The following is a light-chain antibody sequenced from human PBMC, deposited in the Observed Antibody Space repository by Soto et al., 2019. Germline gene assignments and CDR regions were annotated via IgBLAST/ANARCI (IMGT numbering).Light chain of an antibody. CDR1: SSNIGSNY. CDR2: SNN. CDR3: ATWDDSLSGHYV. V-gene: IGLV1-47*02. Sequence: QSVLTQPPSASGTPGQRVTISCSGSSSNIGSNYVCWYQHLPGTAPKLLIYSNNQRPSGVPDRFSGSKSGTSASLAISGLRSEDEAAYYCATWDDSLSGHYVFGTGTKLTVL. J-gene: IGLJ1*01.